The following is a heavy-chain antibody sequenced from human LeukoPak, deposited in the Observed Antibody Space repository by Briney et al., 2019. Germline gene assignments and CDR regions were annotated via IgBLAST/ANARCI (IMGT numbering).Heavy chain of an antibody. J-gene: IGHJ2*01. D-gene: IGHD3-22*01. V-gene: IGHV1-2*02. CDR2: INPNSGGT. Sequence: ASVKVSCKASGYTFTGYYMHWVRQAPGQGLEWMGWINPNSGGTNYAQKFQGRVTMTRDTSISTAYMELSRLRPDDTAVYYCARGHYYDSSGYYYGDYWYFDLWGRGTLVTVSS. CDR1: GYTFTGYY. CDR3: ARGHYYDSSGYYYGDYWYFDL.